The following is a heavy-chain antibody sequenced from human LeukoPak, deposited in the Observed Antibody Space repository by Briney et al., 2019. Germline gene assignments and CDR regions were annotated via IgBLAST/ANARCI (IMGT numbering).Heavy chain of an antibody. Sequence: PSETLSLTCTVSGGSISSSSYYWGWIRQPPGKGLEGIGSITYSGSTYHTPSLKSRVTISVDTPKNQFSLKVSSVTAAAPAAYYCARHAEAGTTSCPLDYWGQGTLVTVSS. D-gene: IGHD2-2*01. CDR2: ITYSGST. V-gene: IGHV4-39*01. CDR1: GGSISSSSYY. J-gene: IGHJ4*02. CDR3: ARHAEAGTTSCPLDY.